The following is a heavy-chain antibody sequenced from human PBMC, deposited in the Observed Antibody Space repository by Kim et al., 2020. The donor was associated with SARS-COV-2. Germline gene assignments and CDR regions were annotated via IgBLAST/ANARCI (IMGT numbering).Heavy chain of an antibody. D-gene: IGHD2-2*01. CDR1: GYTFTGYY. V-gene: IGHV1-2*02. Sequence: ASVKVSCKASGYTFTGYYMHWVRQAPGQGLEWMGWINPNSGGTNYAQKFQGRVTMTRDTSISTAYMELSRLRSDDTAVYYCARARLGYCSSTSCAGGAFDIWGQGTMVTVSS. CDR2: INPNSGGT. CDR3: ARARLGYCSSTSCAGGAFDI. J-gene: IGHJ3*02.